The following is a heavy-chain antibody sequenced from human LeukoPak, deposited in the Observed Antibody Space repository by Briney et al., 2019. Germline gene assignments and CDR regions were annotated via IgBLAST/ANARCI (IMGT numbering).Heavy chain of an antibody. Sequence: SETLSLTCTVSGGSISSGDYYWSWIRQPPGKGLGWIGYIYYSGSTYYNPSLKSRVTISVDTSKNQFSLKLSSVTAADTAVYYCARKYYDFWSGAYYFDYWGQGTLVTVSS. V-gene: IGHV4-30-4*01. J-gene: IGHJ4*02. CDR3: ARKYYDFWSGAYYFDY. D-gene: IGHD3-3*01. CDR1: GGSISSGDYY. CDR2: IYYSGST.